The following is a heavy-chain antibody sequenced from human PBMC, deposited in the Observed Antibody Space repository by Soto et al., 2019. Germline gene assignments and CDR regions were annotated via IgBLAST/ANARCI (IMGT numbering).Heavy chain of an antibody. CDR1: GGSFSSYY. CDR2: IYYSGST. Sequence: SETLSLTCAVYGGSFSSYYWSWIRQPPGKGLEWIGYIYYSGSTNYNPSLKSRVTISVDTSKNQFSLKLSSVTAADTAVYYCARVGNYYGSGNPRPHYLYSMDVWGQGTTVTVSS. CDR3: ARVGNYYGSGNPRPHYLYSMDV. V-gene: IGHV4-59*01. J-gene: IGHJ6*02. D-gene: IGHD3-10*01.